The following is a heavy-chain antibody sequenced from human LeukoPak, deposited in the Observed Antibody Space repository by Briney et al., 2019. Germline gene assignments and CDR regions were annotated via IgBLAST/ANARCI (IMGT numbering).Heavy chain of an antibody. Sequence: ASVKVSCKASGYTFTNYGISWVRQAPGQGLELMGWISAYNGNRNYAQKLQGRVTMTTDTSTSTAYMELRSLRSDDTAVYYCARGYYYDSSGYSPLDYWGQGTLVTVSS. CDR1: GYTFTNYG. CDR2: ISAYNGNR. D-gene: IGHD3-22*01. CDR3: ARGYYYDSSGYSPLDY. J-gene: IGHJ4*02. V-gene: IGHV1-18*01.